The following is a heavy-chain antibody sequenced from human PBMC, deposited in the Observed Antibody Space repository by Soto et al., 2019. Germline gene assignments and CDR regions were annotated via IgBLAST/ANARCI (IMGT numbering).Heavy chain of an antibody. Sequence: GGSLRLSCAASGFTFSSYAMSWVRQAPGKGLEWVSAISGSGGSTYYADSVKGRFTISRDNSKNTLYLHMNSLRAEDRAVYYCAKDGVGGDNYCYPNWCDTWGQVTLVTVS. CDR2: ISGSGGST. CDR3: AKDGVGGDNYCYPNWCDT. V-gene: IGHV3-23*01. CDR1: GFTFSSYA. D-gene: IGHD3-16*01. J-gene: IGHJ5*02.